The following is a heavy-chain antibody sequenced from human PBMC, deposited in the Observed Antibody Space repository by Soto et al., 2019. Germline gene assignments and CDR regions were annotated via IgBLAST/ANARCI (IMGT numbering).Heavy chain of an antibody. CDR2: TYYRSKWYN. D-gene: IGHD2-2*01. CDR3: ARADGSCSSTSCNWFDP. Sequence: SQTLSLTCAISGDSVSSNSAAWNWIRQSPSRGLEWLGRTYYRSKWYNDYAVSVKSRITINPDTSKNQFSLQLNSGTPEETAVYYCARADGSCSSTSCNWFDPWGQGTLVTVSS. CDR1: GDSVSSNSAA. V-gene: IGHV6-1*01. J-gene: IGHJ5*02.